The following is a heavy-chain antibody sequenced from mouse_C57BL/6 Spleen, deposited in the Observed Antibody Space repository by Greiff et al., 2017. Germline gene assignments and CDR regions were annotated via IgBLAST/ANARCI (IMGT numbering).Heavy chain of an antibody. D-gene: IGHD2-3*01. CDR2: IWSDGST. CDR3: ARQEDGYYGMDY. Sequence: QVQLKESGPGLVAPSQSLSITCTVSGFSLTSYGVHWVRQPPGTGLEWLVVIWSDGSTTYHSALKSSLSISKDNSKSQVFLKMNSLQSDDTAMYYCARQEDGYYGMDYWGQGTSVTVSS. J-gene: IGHJ4*01. V-gene: IGHV2-6-1*01. CDR1: GFSLTSYG.